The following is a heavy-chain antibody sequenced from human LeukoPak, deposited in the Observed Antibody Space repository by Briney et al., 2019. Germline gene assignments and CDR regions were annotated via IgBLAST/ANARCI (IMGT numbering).Heavy chain of an antibody. CDR1: GGSFSGYY. V-gene: IGHV4-59*08. J-gene: IGHJ4*02. D-gene: IGHD6-6*01. CDR3: ARLPYSSSSLDY. CDR2: IYYSGST. Sequence: PSETLSLTCAVYGGSFSGYYWSWVRQPPGKGLEWIGYIYYSGSTNYNPSLKSRVTISVDTSQNQFSLKVSSVTAADTAVYYCARLPYSSSSLDYWGQGTLVTVSS.